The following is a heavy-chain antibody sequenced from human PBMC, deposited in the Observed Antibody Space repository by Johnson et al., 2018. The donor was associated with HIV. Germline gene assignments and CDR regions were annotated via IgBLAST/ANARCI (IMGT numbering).Heavy chain of an antibody. Sequence: VQLVESGGGLVHPGGSLRLSCAASGFTFSDHDMHWVRQTEGIGLEWVSAIGTIGDTNYLGSVKGRLTISRENATNSLYLQMTSRAAGDTAVYYCARGRPGGPNLLDAAGNDAFDIWGQGTMVTVSS. J-gene: IGHJ3*02. CDR3: ARGRPGGPNLLDAAGNDAFDI. CDR2: IGTIGDT. CDR1: GFTFSDHD. D-gene: IGHD6-13*01. V-gene: IGHV3-13*01.